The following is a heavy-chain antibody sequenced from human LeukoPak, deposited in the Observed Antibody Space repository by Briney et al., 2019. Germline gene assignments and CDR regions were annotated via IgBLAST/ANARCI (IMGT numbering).Heavy chain of an antibody. D-gene: IGHD1-1*01. Sequence: SETLSLTCTVSGGSIRSSSYYWGWIRQPPGKGLEWIETIYYSGNTYYPTSLKSRVTMSVDTSKNQFSLKLSSVTVAETAVYYCARLYFQTTNNWPRVGWFDPWGQGTLVIVSS. CDR1: GGSIRSSSYY. CDR2: IYYSGNT. J-gene: IGHJ5*02. V-gene: IGHV4-39*01. CDR3: ARLYFQTTNNWPRVGWFDP.